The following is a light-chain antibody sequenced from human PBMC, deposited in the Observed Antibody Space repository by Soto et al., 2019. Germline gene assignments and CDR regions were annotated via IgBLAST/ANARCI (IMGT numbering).Light chain of an antibody. CDR1: QDIRTS. V-gene: IGKV1-33*01. CDR3: QHYDTLPPFT. CDR2: GAS. Sequence: DIQMTQSPSSLSASVGARVSITCQASQDIRTSLSWFQQKPGRAPKLLIYGASNLETGVPSRFRGSGSGTDFTFTISSLHPEDVATYYCQHYDTLPPFTFGPGTKVDIK. J-gene: IGKJ3*01.